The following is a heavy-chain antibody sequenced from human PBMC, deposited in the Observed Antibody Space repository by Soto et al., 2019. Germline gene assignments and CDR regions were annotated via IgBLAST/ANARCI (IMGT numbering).Heavy chain of an antibody. J-gene: IGHJ4*02. CDR1: GFSFSTYG. CDR2: VSGGSGAT. Sequence: EVQLLESGEGLVQLGGSLSLSGAVPGFSFSTYGLTWVRQAPGKGLEWVGGVSGGSGATHYPDSVKGRFTMTGDDSKNTVYLQMHSLRVEDTAVYYCAKWNGYGDFWGQGTLVTVSS. V-gene: IGHV3-23*01. CDR3: AKWNGYGDF. D-gene: IGHD1-1*01.